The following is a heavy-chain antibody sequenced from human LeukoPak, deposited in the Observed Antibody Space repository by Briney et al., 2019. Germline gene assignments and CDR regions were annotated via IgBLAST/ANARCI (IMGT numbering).Heavy chain of an antibody. CDR2: IYYSGST. CDR3: ARGYQLLYGNWFDP. CDR1: GGSISSYY. V-gene: IGHV4-59*12. Sequence: PSETLSLTCTVSGGSISSYYWSWIRQPPGKGLEWIGYIYYSGSTNYNPSLKSRVTISVDTSKNQFSLKLSSVTAADTAVYYCARGYQLLYGNWFDPWGQGTLVTVSS. J-gene: IGHJ5*02. D-gene: IGHD2-2*02.